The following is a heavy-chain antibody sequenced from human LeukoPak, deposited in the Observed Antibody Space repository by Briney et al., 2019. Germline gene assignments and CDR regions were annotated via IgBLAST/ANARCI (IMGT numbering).Heavy chain of an antibody. CDR2: IYYSGTS. D-gene: IGHD3-10*01. CDR3: ATYLRGVRAFDI. Sequence: SETLSLTCSVSGGSISSGDYYWSWIRQPPGKGLEWIGYIYYSGTSYYNPSLKTRLSMSVDTSKKQFSLTLSSVTATDTAVYYCATYLRGVRAFDIWGPGTMVTVSS. V-gene: IGHV4-30-4*08. CDR1: GGSISSGDYY. J-gene: IGHJ3*02.